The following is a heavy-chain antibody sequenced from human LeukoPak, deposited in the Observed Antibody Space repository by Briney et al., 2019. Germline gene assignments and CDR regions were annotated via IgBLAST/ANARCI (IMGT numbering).Heavy chain of an antibody. D-gene: IGHD6-13*01. J-gene: IGHJ3*01. CDR1: GFTFSNYA. Sequence: PGGSLRLSCAASGFTFSNYAMTWVRQAPGKGLEWVSTISDSGSTFYADSVKGRFTISRDNSKNTLFLQMNGLRADDTAVYYCAKDWPSEWQQLHDYDAVDVWGQGTMVTVSS. CDR2: ISDSGST. CDR3: AKDWPSEWQQLHDYDAVDV. V-gene: IGHV3-23*01.